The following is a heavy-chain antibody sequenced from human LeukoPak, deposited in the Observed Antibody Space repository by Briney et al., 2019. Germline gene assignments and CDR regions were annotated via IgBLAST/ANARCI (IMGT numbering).Heavy chain of an antibody. CDR2: IYYSGST. V-gene: IGHV4-39*01. CDR1: GGSISSSSYY. J-gene: IGHJ4*02. D-gene: IGHD6-19*01. CDR3: ARLPRFTSGWGQYYFDY. Sequence: SETLSLTCTVSGGSISSSSYYWGWIRQPPGKGLEWIGSIYYSGSTYYNPSLKSRVTISVDTSKNQFSLKLSSVTAADTAVYYCARLPRFTSGWGQYYFDYWGQGTLVTVSS.